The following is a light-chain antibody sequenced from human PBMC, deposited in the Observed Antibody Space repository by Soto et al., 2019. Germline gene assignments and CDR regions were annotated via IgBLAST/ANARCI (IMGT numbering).Light chain of an antibody. CDR1: NSNIATYS. Sequence: QSVLTQPPSVSGTPGQTVTISCSGSNSNIATYSVYWYQQLPGTAPKLLISEDDQRPSGVPDRFSGSKSDTSASLAIAGLRSGDEGDYYCAAWYDSLTILFGGGTKLTVL. CDR2: EDD. CDR3: AAWYDSLTIL. V-gene: IGLV1-47*01. J-gene: IGLJ2*01.